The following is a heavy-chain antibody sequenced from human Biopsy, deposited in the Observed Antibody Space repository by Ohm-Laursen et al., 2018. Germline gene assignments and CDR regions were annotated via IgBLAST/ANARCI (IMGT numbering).Heavy chain of an antibody. CDR3: ALQSVAQMKNFDY. CDR2: ISPKSGGT. D-gene: IGHD6-19*01. J-gene: IGHJ4*02. CDR1: GFSFTGYY. Sequence: SSVKVSCNASGFSFTGYYIRWVRQAPGQGLEWMGWISPKSGGTNYAQKFQGNITMTKNTSMSTAYMEMSRLRSDDTAVYYCALQSVAQMKNFDYWGQGTLVTVSS. V-gene: IGHV1-2*02.